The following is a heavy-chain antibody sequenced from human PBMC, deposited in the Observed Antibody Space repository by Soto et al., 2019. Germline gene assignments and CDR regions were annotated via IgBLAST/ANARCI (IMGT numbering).Heavy chain of an antibody. D-gene: IGHD6-19*01. CDR2: ISGYNGNT. V-gene: IGHV1-18*01. Sequence: ASVKVSCKASGYTFISYGISWVRQAPGQGLEWMGCISGYNGNTKYAQKLQGRVTITRDISTSTAYMELSSLRSEDTAVYYCAADFVRRSGWSGSYWGQGTLVTVSS. CDR3: AADFVRRSGWSGSY. CDR1: GYTFISYG. J-gene: IGHJ4*02.